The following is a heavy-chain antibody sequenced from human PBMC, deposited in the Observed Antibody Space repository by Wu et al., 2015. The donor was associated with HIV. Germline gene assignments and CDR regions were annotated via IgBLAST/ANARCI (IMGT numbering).Heavy chain of an antibody. CDR1: RDTFKRFA. Sequence: QVHLVQFGGEVKKPGSSVKVSCKASRDTFKRFAITWVRQAPGQGLECMGKITPVLGSTVYTQKFRDRVTITADESTSTSYMELSSLTSEDTAVYYCAREVGAMLANWFDPWGQGTQVIVSS. CDR2: ITPVLGST. J-gene: IGHJ5*02. CDR3: AREVGAMLANWFDP. D-gene: IGHD3-10*01. V-gene: IGHV1-69*11.